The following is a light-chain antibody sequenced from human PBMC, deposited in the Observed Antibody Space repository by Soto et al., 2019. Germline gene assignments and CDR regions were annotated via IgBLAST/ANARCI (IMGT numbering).Light chain of an antibody. CDR3: QQYGDSPLT. Sequence: VSTQSPVTLSLSPGERATLSCRASQGVSSYLAWYQQKPGQAPRLLIYGASDRATGIPDRFSASGSGTDFTLTISRLEPQDFAIYYCQQYGDSPLTFGGGTKVDI. CDR1: QGVSSY. J-gene: IGKJ4*01. V-gene: IGKV3-20*01. CDR2: GAS.